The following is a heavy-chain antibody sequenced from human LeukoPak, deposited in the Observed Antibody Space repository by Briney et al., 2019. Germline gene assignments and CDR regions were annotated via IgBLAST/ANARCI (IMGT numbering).Heavy chain of an antibody. CDR2: IIPIFGTA. D-gene: IGHD2-2*01. V-gene: IGHV1-69*13. J-gene: IGHJ6*02. CDR1: GGTFSSYA. CDR3: ARPNEISIVVVPAARGSYYGMDV. Sequence: SVKVSCKASGGTFSSYAISWVRQAPGQGLEWMGGIIPIFGTANYAQKFQGRVTITADESTSTAYMELSSLRSEDTAVYYCARPNEISIVVVPAARGSYYGMDVWGQGTTVTVSS.